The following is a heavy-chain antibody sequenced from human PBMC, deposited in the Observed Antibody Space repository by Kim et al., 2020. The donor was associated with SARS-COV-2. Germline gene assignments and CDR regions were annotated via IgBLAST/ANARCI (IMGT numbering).Heavy chain of an antibody. CDR2: ISGSGGST. J-gene: IGHJ6*02. V-gene: IGHV3-23*01. CDR1: GFTFSSYA. Sequence: GGSLRLSCAASGFTFSSYAMSWVRQAPGKGLEWVSAISGSGGSTYYADSVKGRFTISRDNSKNTLYLQMNSLRAEDTAVYYCAKMKITMIVVVITGGMDVWGQGTTVTVSS. D-gene: IGHD3-22*01. CDR3: AKMKITMIVVVITGGMDV.